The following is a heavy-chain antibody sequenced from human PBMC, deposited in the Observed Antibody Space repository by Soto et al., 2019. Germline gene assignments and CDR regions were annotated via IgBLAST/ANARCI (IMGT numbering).Heavy chain of an antibody. CDR1: GCSISSHY. V-gene: IGHV4-59*11. CDR3: ARDGITMVRGEYYYYYMDV. J-gene: IGHJ6*03. Sequence: PSETLSLTCTVSGCSISSHYWGWIRQPPGQGLEWIGYIYYSGSTYYNPSLKSRVTISVDTSKNQFSLKLSSVTAADTAVYYCARDGITMVRGEYYYYYMDVWGKGTTVTVSS. D-gene: IGHD3-10*01. CDR2: IYYSGST.